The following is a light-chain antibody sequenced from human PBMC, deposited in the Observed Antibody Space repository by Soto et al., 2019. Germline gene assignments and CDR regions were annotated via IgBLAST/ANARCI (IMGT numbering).Light chain of an antibody. Sequence: IVVTQSPGTLSLSPGERCTLSCRASQTVTRSYLAWYQHKPVQAPRLLISGIYRRAPGITDRFSGDGSGTDLTLTISRLEPEDYAVYYCHRYDGSPITVGQVTRLEIK. CDR2: GIY. J-gene: IGKJ5*01. V-gene: IGKV3-20*01. CDR3: HRYDGSPIT. CDR1: QTVTRSY.